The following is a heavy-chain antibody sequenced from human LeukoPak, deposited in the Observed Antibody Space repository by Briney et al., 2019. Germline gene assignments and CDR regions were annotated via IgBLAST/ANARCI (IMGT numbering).Heavy chain of an antibody. D-gene: IGHD3-16*01. CDR1: GGSISSSSYY. V-gene: IGHV4-39*01. Sequence: PSETLSLTCTVSGGSISSSSYYWGWIRQPPGKGLEWIGSIYYSGSTYYNPSLKSRVTISVDTSKNQFSLKLRSVTAADTAVYYCAIGGAFDIWGQGTMVTVSS. J-gene: IGHJ3*02. CDR2: IYYSGST. CDR3: AIGGAFDI.